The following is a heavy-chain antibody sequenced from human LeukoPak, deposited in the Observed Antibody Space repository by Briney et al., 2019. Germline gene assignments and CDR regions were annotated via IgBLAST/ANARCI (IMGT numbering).Heavy chain of an antibody. J-gene: IGHJ3*02. CDR1: GFTFSSYG. CDR3: AEDRSTYYYDSSGFYPDAFDI. V-gene: IGHV3-30*18. D-gene: IGHD3-22*01. CDR2: ISYDGSNK. Sequence: GGSLRLSCATSGFTFSSYGIHWVRQAPGKGLEWVAVISYDGSNKYYADSVKGRFTISRDNSKNTLYLQMNSLRVEDTAVYYCAEDRSTYYYDSSGFYPDAFDIWGQGTMVTVSS.